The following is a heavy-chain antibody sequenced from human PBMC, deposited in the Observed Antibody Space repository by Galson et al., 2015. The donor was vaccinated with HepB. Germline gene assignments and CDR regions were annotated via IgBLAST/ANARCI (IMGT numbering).Heavy chain of an antibody. V-gene: IGHV4-39*01. CDR1: GGSISSSSYY. CDR3: ARTVKSRDGYNSGAFDI. Sequence: SETLSLTCTVSGGSISSSSYYWGWIRQPPGKGLEWIGSIYYSGSTYYNPSLKSRVTISVDTSKNQFSLKLSSVTAADTAVYYCARTVKSRDGYNSGAFDIWGQGTMVTVSS. CDR2: IYYSGST. J-gene: IGHJ3*02. D-gene: IGHD5-24*01.